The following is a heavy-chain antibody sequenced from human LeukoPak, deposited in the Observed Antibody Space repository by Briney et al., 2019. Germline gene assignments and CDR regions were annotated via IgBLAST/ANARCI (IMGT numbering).Heavy chain of an antibody. J-gene: IGHJ4*02. CDR2: VRGSGSDT. V-gene: IGHV3-23*01. CDR3: AKASRRNSAYDSPFDY. Sequence: GGSLRLSCAASGFTFSTYAMSWVRQAPGKGLEWVSAVRGSGSDTYYADSVKGRFTISRDNSKNTLFLQMNSLRAEDTAIYYCAKASRRNSAYDSPFDYWGQGTLVTVSS. CDR1: GFTFSTYA. D-gene: IGHD5-12*01.